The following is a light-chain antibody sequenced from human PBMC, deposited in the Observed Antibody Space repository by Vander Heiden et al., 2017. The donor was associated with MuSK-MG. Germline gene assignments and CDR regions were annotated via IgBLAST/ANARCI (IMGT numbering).Light chain of an antibody. CDR3: QQNYSTPYT. V-gene: IGKV4-1*01. Sequence: DLVMTQSPDSLAVSLGERATINCKSSQSVLYSSNNKNYLAWYQQKPGQPPKLLIYWASTRESGVPDRFSGSGSGTDFTLTSSSLQAEYVAVYYCQQNYSTPYTFGQGTNLEIK. J-gene: IGKJ2*01. CDR2: WAS. CDR1: QSVLYSSNNKNY.